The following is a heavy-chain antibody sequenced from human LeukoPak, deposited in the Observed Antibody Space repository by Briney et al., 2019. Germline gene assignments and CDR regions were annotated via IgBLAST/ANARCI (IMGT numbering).Heavy chain of an antibody. Sequence: GGSLRLSCAASGFTFSDYYLSWIRQAPGKGLEWVSYISGGSTYTNHADSVKGRFTVSRDNAKNSLYLQLDSLRAEDTAVYYCARGGYRHYFDSWGQGTTVTVSS. CDR3: ARGGYRHYFDS. CDR2: ISGGSTYT. J-gene: IGHJ4*02. D-gene: IGHD5-18*01. V-gene: IGHV3-11*06. CDR1: GFTFSDYY.